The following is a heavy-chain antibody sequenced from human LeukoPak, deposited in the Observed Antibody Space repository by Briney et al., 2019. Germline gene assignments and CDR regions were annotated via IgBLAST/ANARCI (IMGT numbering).Heavy chain of an antibody. J-gene: IGHJ4*02. CDR3: ARVARFGELSPYYFDY. Sequence: PGGSLRLSCAASGFTFSSYAMHWVRQAPGKGLEWVAVISYDGSNKYYADSVKGRFTISRDNSKNTLYLQMNSLRAEDTAVYYCARVARFGELSPYYFDYWGQGTLVTVSS. D-gene: IGHD3-10*01. V-gene: IGHV3-30*04. CDR2: ISYDGSNK. CDR1: GFTFSSYA.